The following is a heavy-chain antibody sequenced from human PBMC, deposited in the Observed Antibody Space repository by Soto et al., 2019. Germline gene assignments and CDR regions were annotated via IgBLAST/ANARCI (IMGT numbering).Heavy chain of an antibody. Sequence: QSWGSLRLSCEASGFTFINFAIHFFRHSPFKWLEWVAVMSADGSNTYYADSMKGRFTISRDNSKSTLYLQMNSLRVEDTAVYYCAKDPSVIRFLEWLSYFEYWGQGALVTVSS. CDR1: GFTFINFA. CDR2: MSADGSNT. CDR3: AKDPSVIRFLEWLSYFEY. D-gene: IGHD3-3*01. J-gene: IGHJ4*02. V-gene: IGHV3-30*18.